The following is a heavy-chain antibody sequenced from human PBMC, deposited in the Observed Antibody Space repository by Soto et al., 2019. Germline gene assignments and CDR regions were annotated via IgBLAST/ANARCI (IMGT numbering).Heavy chain of an antibody. V-gene: IGHV1-18*01. CDR3: ARDYLGGSYPGLYFDY. D-gene: IGHD1-26*01. CDR2: ISAYNGNT. CDR1: GYTFTSYG. Sequence: GASVKVSCKASGYTFTSYGISWVRQAPGQGLEWMGWISAYNGNTNYAQKLQGRVTMTTDTSTSTAYMELRSLRSDDTAVYYCARDYLGGSYPGLYFDYWGQGTLVTVSS. J-gene: IGHJ4*02.